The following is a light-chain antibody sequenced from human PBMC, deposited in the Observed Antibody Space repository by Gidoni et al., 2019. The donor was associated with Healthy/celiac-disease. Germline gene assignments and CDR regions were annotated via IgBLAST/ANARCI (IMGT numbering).Light chain of an antibody. V-gene: IGKV1-39*01. CDR3: QQSNNTPRT. J-gene: IGKJ1*01. CDR2: AAS. CDR1: QSISIY. Sequence: DIHMTQSPSPLSASVGDGVTITCRASQSISIYLNWYQQKPGKATKLLIYAASSLQSVVPSRFSGSGARTDFTITISSLQPEDFATYYCQQSNNTPRTFGQGTRVEIK.